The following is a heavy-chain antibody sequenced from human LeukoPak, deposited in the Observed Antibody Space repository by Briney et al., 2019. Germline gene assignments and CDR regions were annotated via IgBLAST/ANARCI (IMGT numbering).Heavy chain of an antibody. J-gene: IGHJ4*02. V-gene: IGHV4-34*01. Sequence: PSETLSLTCAVYGGSFSGYYWSWIRQPPGKGLEWIGEINHSGSTNYNPSLKSRVTISVDTSKNQFSLKLSSVTAADTAVYYCATSALDASFDYWGQGTLVTVSS. CDR1: GGSFSGYY. CDR3: ATSALDASFDY. CDR2: INHSGST.